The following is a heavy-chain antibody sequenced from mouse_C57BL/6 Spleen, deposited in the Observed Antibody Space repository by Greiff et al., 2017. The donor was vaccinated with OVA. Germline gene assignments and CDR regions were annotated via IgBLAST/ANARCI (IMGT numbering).Heavy chain of an antibody. CDR1: GYAFSSYW. V-gene: IGHV1-80*01. CDR2: IYPGDGDT. CDR3: ARGGGLRRGYYAMDY. D-gene: IGHD2-4*01. J-gene: IGHJ4*01. Sequence: QVQLQQSGAELVKPGASVKISCKASGYAFSSYWMNWVKQRPGKGLEWIGQIYPGDGDTNYNGKFKGKATLTADKSSSTAYMQLSSLTSEDAAVYFCARGGGLRRGYYAMDYWGQGTSVTVSS.